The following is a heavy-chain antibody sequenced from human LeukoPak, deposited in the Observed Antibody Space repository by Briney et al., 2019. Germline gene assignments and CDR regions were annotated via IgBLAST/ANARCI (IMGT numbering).Heavy chain of an antibody. CDR1: GYTFTSYG. D-gene: IGHD2-15*01. V-gene: IGHV1-18*01. CDR3: ARGGTGRRYCSGGSCYSGYYYYMDV. Sequence: ASVKVSCKASGYTFTSYGISWVRQAPGQGLEWMGWISAYNGNTNFAQKLQGRVTMTTDTSTSTAYMELRSLRSDDTAVYYCARGGTGRRYCSGGSCYSGYYYYMDVWGKGTTVTISS. J-gene: IGHJ6*03. CDR2: ISAYNGNT.